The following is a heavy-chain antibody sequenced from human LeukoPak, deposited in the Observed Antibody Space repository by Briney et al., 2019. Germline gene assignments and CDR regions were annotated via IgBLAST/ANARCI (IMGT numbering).Heavy chain of an antibody. CDR3: ARDPTPRGWEFDY. CDR2: ISYSGTT. J-gene: IGHJ4*02. V-gene: IGHV4-4*08. D-gene: IGHD6-19*01. Sequence: PSETLSLTCTVSGGSISSYYWSWIRQPPGKGLEWIGYISYSGTTKYNPSLKSRVTISVDTSKNQFSLKLSSVTAADTAVYYCARDPTPRGWEFDYWGQGTLVTVSS. CDR1: GGSISSYY.